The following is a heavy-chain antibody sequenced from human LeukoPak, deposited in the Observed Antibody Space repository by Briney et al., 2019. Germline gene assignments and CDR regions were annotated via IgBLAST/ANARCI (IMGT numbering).Heavy chain of an antibody. D-gene: IGHD6-6*01. CDR2: VSSSGNDV. Sequence: GGSLRLSCAASGFTFSSYSMNWVRQAPGKGLEWVSYVSSSGNDVAYADSVKGRFTISRDNARNSLYLQMNTLRAEDTAMYYCARGGAARPDYWGQGTLVTVSS. CDR3: ARGGAARPDY. J-gene: IGHJ4*02. CDR1: GFTFSSYS. V-gene: IGHV3-48*01.